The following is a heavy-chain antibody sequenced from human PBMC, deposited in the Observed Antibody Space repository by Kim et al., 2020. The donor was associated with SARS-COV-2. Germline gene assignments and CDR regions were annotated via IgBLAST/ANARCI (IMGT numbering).Heavy chain of an antibody. CDR3: ARYSNSDGSLRY. CDR2: ISYSGET. D-gene: IGHD2-21*01. V-gene: IGHV4-39*06. J-gene: IGHJ4*02. Sequence: SETLSLTCTVSGDSISSRGYLWAWIRQSPGMGLEWLACISYSGETYYNSFLKSRGTISKDTSKNKLPLKLNSVTAADTAIYYCARYSNSDGSLRYWEQGT. CDR1: GDSISSRGYL.